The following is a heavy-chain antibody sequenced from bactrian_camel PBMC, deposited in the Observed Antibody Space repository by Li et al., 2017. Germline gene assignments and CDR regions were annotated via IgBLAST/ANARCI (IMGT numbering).Heavy chain of an antibody. CDR1: GFTYLRNC. Sequence: DVQLVESGGGSVEAGRSLRLSCKADGFTYLRNCMGWFRQAPGKEREWIASIYRPGGNTFADDSVKGRFIISRDNAKNTAYLQMNSLKPEDTATYYCATGAFGTSIASDISRRGTQVTVS. J-gene: IGHJ4*01. D-gene: IGHD8*01. CDR2: IYRPGGNT. V-gene: IGHV3S40*01.